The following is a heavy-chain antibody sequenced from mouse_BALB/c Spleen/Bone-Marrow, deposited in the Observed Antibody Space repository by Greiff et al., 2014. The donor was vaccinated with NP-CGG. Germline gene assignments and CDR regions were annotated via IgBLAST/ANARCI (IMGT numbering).Heavy chain of an antibody. V-gene: IGHV1-5*01. CDR3: TTTARSDVDY. Sequence: VQLKQSGTVLARPGAAVTMSCKASGYTFSNYWMHWVKQRPGQGLEWIGTIYPGNSDTTYNQKFKGKAKLTAVTSTSTAYMELSSLQNEDSAIYYCTTTARSDVDYWGQGTTLTVSS. CDR1: GYTFSNYW. J-gene: IGHJ2*01. CDR2: IYPGNSDT.